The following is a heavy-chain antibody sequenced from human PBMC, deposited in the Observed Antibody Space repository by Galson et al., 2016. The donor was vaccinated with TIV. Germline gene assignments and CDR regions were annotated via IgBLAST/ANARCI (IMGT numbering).Heavy chain of an antibody. J-gene: IGHJ4*02. CDR2: ISSSSSTI. V-gene: IGHV3-48*04. CDR1: GFALSRYS. CDR3: YGSGSYYPLAY. Sequence: SLRLSCAASGFALSRYSMNWVRQAPGKGLEWISYISSSSSTIYYVDSVKGRFTVSRDNAKNSLYLQRDSLRADDTAVYYCYGSGSYYPLAYWGQGTLVIVSS. D-gene: IGHD3-10*01.